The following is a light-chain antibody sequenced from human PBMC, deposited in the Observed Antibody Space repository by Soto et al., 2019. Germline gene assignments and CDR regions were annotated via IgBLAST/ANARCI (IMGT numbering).Light chain of an antibody. CDR3: HQYYNTPRT. Sequence: DIVMTQSPDSLTVSLGERATINCKSSQSVLYSSNNKNYLAWYQQKPGQPPKLLIYWASTRESGVPDRFSGSGSGTDFTLTISSLQAEDVAVYYCHQYYNTPRTFGPGTKVDIK. J-gene: IGKJ3*01. V-gene: IGKV4-1*01. CDR2: WAS. CDR1: QSVLYSSNNKNY.